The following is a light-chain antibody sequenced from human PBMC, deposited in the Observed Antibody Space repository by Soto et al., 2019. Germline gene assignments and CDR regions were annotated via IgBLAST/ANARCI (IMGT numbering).Light chain of an antibody. CDR3: SSYSDTSTQV. Sequence: QSALTQPASVSGSPGQSITISCTGTSSDVGGYNYVSWYQQHPGKAPKLMIYDVSNRPSGVSNRFSASKSGNTASLTISGLQAADEADYYCSSYSDTSTQVFGTGTKVTVL. CDR1: SSDVGGYNY. CDR2: DVS. J-gene: IGLJ1*01. V-gene: IGLV2-14*01.